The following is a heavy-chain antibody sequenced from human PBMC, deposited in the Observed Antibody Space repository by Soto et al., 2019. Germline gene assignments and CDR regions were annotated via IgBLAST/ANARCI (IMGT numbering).Heavy chain of an antibody. J-gene: IGHJ6*03. CDR1: GYTFTSYD. CDR2: MNPNSGNT. CDR3: ARDSNYGYDMDV. D-gene: IGHD4-4*01. Sequence: QVQLVQSGAAVKKPGASVKVSCKASGYTFTSYDINWVRQATGQGLEWMGWMNPNSGNTGYAQKFQGRVTMTRNTSISTAYVELSSLRSEDTAVYYCARDSNYGYDMDVWGKGTTVTVSS. V-gene: IGHV1-8*01.